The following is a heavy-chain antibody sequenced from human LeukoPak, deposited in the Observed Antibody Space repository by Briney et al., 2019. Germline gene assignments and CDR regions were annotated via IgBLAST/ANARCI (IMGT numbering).Heavy chain of an antibody. J-gene: IGHJ3*02. Sequence: PGGSLRLSCAASGFTFSSYDMHWVRQPTGKGLEWVSGIGTTGDTYYPGSVKGRFTISRENAKNALYLQMNSLRAGDTAVYYCARGLYYYDSSGYYGDTFDIWGQGTMVIVCS. CDR1: GFTFSSYD. D-gene: IGHD3-22*01. CDR3: ARGLYYYDSSGYYGDTFDI. V-gene: IGHV3-13*04. CDR2: IGTTGDT.